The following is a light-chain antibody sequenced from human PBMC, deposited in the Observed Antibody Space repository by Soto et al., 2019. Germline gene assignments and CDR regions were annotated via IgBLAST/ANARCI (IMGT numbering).Light chain of an antibody. Sequence: EIVMTQSPATLSVSPGERATLSCRASQSVSSNLAWYQQKPGQATRLLIYGASTRATGIPARFSGSGSGTEFTLNISSLQSEDFAVYYCQQYNNWPQTFGQGTKVEIK. CDR3: QQYNNWPQT. CDR1: QSVSSN. J-gene: IGKJ1*01. V-gene: IGKV3-15*01. CDR2: GAS.